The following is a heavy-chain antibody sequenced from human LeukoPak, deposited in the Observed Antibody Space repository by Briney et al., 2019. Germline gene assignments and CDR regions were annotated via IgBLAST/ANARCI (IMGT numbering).Heavy chain of an antibody. J-gene: IGHJ5*02. Sequence: SETLSLTCTVSGGPISSHYWSWIRPPPGKGLEWIGYIYYSGSTNYNPSLKSRVTISVDTSKNQFSLKLSSVTAADTAVYYCARDYGSEYNRFDPWGQGTLVTVSS. V-gene: IGHV4-59*11. CDR1: GGPISSHY. D-gene: IGHD3-10*01. CDR3: ARDYGSEYNRFDP. CDR2: IYYSGST.